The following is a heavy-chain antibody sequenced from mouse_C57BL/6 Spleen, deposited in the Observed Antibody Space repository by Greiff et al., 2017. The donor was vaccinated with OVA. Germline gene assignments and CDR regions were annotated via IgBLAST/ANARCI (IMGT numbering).Heavy chain of an antibody. V-gene: IGHV1-55*01. Sequence: QVQLQQPGAELVKPVASVKMSCKASGYTFTSYWITWVKQRPGQGLEWIGDIYPGSGSTNYNEKFKSKATLTVDTSSSTAYMQLSSLTSEDSAVYYCARGDYGSSYDWGQGTTLTVSS. CDR3: ARGDYGSSYD. CDR1: GYTFTSYW. D-gene: IGHD1-1*01. CDR2: IYPGSGST. J-gene: IGHJ2*01.